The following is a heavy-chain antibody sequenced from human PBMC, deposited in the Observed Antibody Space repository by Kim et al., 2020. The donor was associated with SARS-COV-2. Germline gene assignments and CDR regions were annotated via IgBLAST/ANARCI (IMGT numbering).Heavy chain of an antibody. Sequence: GESLKISCQGSGYYFPNHWIAWVRQRPGKGLEWMGIIYPGDSDTLYTPPFEGQVTISADQSITTAYLQWSTLKASDTAIYYCARRGVGAPRVAFDIWGQGTMVTVSS. D-gene: IGHD3-10*01. CDR2: IYPGDSDT. V-gene: IGHV5-51*01. J-gene: IGHJ3*02. CDR1: GYYFPNHW. CDR3: ARRGVGAPRVAFDI.